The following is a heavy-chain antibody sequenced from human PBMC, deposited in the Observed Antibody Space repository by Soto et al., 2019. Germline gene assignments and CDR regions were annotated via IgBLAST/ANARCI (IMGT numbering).Heavy chain of an antibody. CDR3: ATHRRAMVRGPPYYYYYMDV. Sequence: GGSLRLSCAASGFTFSSYAMSWVRQAPGKGLEWVSAISGSGGSTYYADSVKGRFTISRDNSKNTLYLQMNSLRAEDTAVYYCATHRRAMVRGPPYYYYYMDVWGKGTTVTVSS. J-gene: IGHJ6*03. V-gene: IGHV3-23*01. D-gene: IGHD3-10*01. CDR1: GFTFSSYA. CDR2: ISGSGGST.